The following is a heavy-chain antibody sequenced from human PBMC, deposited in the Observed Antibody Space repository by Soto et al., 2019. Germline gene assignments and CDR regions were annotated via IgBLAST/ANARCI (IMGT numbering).Heavy chain of an antibody. D-gene: IGHD2-15*01. J-gene: IGHJ4*02. CDR2: IYWNNDK. Sequence: QITLKESGPPLMKPTQTLTLTCTFSGFSLSTSGVGVGWIRQPPGKALEWLAVIYWNNDKRYSPSLKTRLTISKDTSINQVVLTMTNMDHVDTATYFCAHIGPPKRVEFDDWGQGTLVIVSS. CDR3: AHIGPPKRVEFDD. CDR1: GFSLSTSGVG. V-gene: IGHV2-5*01.